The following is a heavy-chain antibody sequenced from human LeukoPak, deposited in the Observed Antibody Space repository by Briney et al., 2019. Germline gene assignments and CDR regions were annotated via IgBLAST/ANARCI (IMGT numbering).Heavy chain of an antibody. V-gene: IGHV4-61*02. CDR1: DGSISSGSYY. D-gene: IGHD6-13*01. CDR3: ARDDPGIAAAGGVY. CDR2: IYTRGGT. J-gene: IGHJ1*01. Sequence: PSQTLSLTCTVSDGSISSGSYYWTWIRQPAGKGLEWIGRIYTRGGTTYNPSLKSRVTISIDTSKNQFSLMLSSVTAADTAVYYCARDDPGIAAAGGVYWGQGTLVTVSS.